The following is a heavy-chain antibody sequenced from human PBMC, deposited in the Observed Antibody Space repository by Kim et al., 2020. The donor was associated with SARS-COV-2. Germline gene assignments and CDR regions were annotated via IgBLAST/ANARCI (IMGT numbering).Heavy chain of an antibody. J-gene: IGHJ4*02. D-gene: IGHD2-2*01. CDR2: INHSGST. Sequence: SETLSLSCTVHGGSFSGYYWTWIRQSPGKGLEWIGEINHSGSTHYNPSLKSRVTISIDSSNNEFSLKLTSVTAADTAVYFCARGYHLLWGGWLDYWGQGTLVSVYS. V-gene: IGHV4-34*01. CDR3: ARGYHLLWGGWLDY. CDR1: GGSFSGYY.